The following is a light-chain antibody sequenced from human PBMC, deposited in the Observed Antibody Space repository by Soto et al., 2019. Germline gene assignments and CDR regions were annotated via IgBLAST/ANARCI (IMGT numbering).Light chain of an antibody. V-gene: IGKV3-20*01. CDR3: HQYDNSPLT. J-gene: IGKJ1*01. CDR2: GAS. CDR1: QSVSSSY. Sequence: EIVLTQSPGTLSLSPGERATLSCRASQSVSSSYLAWYQQKPGQAPRLLIYGASSRATGIPDRFSGSGSGTDFTLTISRREPEDFAVYYCHQYDNSPLTFGQGTKVEIK.